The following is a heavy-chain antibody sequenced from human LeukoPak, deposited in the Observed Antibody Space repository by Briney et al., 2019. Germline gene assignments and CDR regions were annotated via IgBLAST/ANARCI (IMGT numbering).Heavy chain of an antibody. Sequence: GGSLRLSCAASGFTFSSYAMHWVRQAPGKGLEWVAVISYDGSNKYYADSVKGRFTISRDNSKNTLYLQMNSLRAEDTAVYYCAREGRRNLYYYDSSGNLELDYWGQGTLVTVSS. CDR2: ISYDGSNK. CDR1: GFTFSSYA. V-gene: IGHV3-30-3*01. CDR3: AREGRRNLYYYDSSGNLELDY. J-gene: IGHJ4*02. D-gene: IGHD3-22*01.